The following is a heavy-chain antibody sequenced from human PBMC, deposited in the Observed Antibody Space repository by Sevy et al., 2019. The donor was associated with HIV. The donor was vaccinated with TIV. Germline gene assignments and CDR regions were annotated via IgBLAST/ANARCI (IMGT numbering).Heavy chain of an antibody. CDR2: IDRSGSTI. CDR3: ARENTMIEEPGWFDP. J-gene: IGHJ5*02. V-gene: IGHV3-11*01. CDR1: GFTFSDYY. Sequence: GGSLRLSCAASGFTFSDYYMSWIRQAPGKGLEWVSYIDRSGSTINYADSVKGRFTISRDNAKKSVYLQINSLRAVDTAVYYCARENTMIEEPGWFDPWGQGTLVTVSS. D-gene: IGHD3-22*01.